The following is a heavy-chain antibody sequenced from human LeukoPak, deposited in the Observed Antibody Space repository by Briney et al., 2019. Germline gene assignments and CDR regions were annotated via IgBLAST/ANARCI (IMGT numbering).Heavy chain of an antibody. D-gene: IGHD3-22*01. CDR3: ARSVVKRFDL. V-gene: IGHV4-39*01. J-gene: IGHJ4*02. CDR2: IYYSGST. Sequence: SETLSLTCTVSGGSIRSSSYYWGWIRQPPGKGLEWIGSIYYSGSTYYNPSLKSRVTISVDTSKNQIFLLVPSVTAADTALYFCARSVVKRFDLWGQGTLVTVSS. CDR1: GGSIRSSSYY.